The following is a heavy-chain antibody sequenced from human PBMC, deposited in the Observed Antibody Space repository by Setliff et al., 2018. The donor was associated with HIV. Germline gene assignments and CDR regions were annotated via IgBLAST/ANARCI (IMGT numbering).Heavy chain of an antibody. V-gene: IGHV3-11*03. CDR1: GFTFSDYY. CDR2: ISSTVGFT. J-gene: IGHJ4*02. Sequence: PGGSLRLSCAASGFTFSDYYMHWIRQAPGKGLEWLSYISSTVGFTNYADSVKGRFTISRDNAKNSLYLQMTNLRAEDTAVYYCARGSNQGSGTEVDYWGQGTQVTVSS. D-gene: IGHD3-10*01. CDR3: ARGSNQGSGTEVDY.